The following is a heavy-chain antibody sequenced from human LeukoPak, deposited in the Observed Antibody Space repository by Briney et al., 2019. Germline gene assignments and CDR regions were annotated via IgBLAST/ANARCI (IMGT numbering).Heavy chain of an antibody. Sequence: GGSLRLSCAASGLTFSSYAMSCVRQAPGKWLEWVTAISGSGGSTYYADSVKVRFTISRDNYKNTLYLQMNSLRAEDTAVYYCAKDPGDILTGEDYWGQGTLVTVSS. CDR3: AKDPGDILTGEDY. V-gene: IGHV3-23*01. D-gene: IGHD3-9*01. J-gene: IGHJ4*02. CDR1: GLTFSSYA. CDR2: ISGSGGST.